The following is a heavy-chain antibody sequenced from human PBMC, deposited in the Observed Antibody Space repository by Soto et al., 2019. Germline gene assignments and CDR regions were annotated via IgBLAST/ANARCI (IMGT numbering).Heavy chain of an antibody. D-gene: IGHD1-1*01. V-gene: IGHV1-18*01. Sequence: ASGKGSCKASGYTFTSYGISWVRQAPGQGLEWMGWISAYNGNTNYAKKLQGRVTMTTDTSTSTAYMELRSLRSDDTAVYYCARDVGNGGAFHIWGQGTKVTVSS. J-gene: IGHJ3*02. CDR3: ARDVGNGGAFHI. CDR1: GYTFTSYG. CDR2: ISAYNGNT.